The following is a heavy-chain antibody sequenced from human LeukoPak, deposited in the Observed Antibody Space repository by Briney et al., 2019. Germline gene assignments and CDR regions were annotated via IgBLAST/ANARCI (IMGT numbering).Heavy chain of an antibody. CDR1: GGSISSYY. CDR2: INLSGRT. Sequence: SETLSLTCTVSGGSISSYYWSWIRQPPGKGLEWIGEINLSGRTNYNPSLKSRVTISIDKSNNQFSLKLTSVTAADTAVYYCAREGISYNSGDYWGQGTLVTVSS. V-gene: IGHV4-59*12. CDR3: AREGISYNSGDY. J-gene: IGHJ4*02. D-gene: IGHD6-19*01.